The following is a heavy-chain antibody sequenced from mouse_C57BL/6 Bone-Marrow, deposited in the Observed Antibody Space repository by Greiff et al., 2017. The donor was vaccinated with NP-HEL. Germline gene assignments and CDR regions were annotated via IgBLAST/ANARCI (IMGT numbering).Heavy chain of an antibody. D-gene: IGHD1-1*01. CDR1: GYTFTSYW. V-gene: IGHV1-50*01. CDR3: ARDYDGSSPAWFAY. CDR2: IDPSDSYP. Sequence: QVQLQQSGAELVKPGASVKLSCKASGYTFTSYWMQWVKQRPGQGLEWIGEIDPSDSYPNYNQKFKGKATLTVDTSSSTAYMQLSSLTSEDSAVYYCARDYDGSSPAWFAYWGQGTLVTVSA. J-gene: IGHJ3*01.